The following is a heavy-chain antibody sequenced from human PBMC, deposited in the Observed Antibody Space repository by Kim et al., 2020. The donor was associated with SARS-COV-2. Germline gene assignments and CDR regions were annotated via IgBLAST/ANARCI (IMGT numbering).Heavy chain of an antibody. D-gene: IGHD1-26*01. Sequence: GGSLRLSCVASGFMFSDRRIDWVRHAPGKGLEWVGRIGNKASGYGTDYVSSLKGRFSISRDDSKNSVYLQMNSLKTEDTAVYYCAGEAIGTYDCWGQGTLVTVS. V-gene: IGHV3-72*01. CDR3: AGEAIGTYDC. CDR1: GFMFSDRR. J-gene: IGHJ4*02. CDR2: IGNKASGYGT.